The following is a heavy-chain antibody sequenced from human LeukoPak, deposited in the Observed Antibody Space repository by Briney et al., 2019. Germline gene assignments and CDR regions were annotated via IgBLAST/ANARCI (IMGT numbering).Heavy chain of an antibody. CDR3: ARDQAQFGP. CDR2: ISSSGSTI. CDR1: GLTLSDYN. J-gene: IGHJ5*02. V-gene: IGHV3-11*01. Sequence: RTGGSLRLSCAAPGLTLSDYNMSWIRQAPGRGLEWVSYISSSGSTIYYADSVKGRFTISRDSAKNSLYLQMNDLRAEDTAMYYCARDQAQFGPWGQGTLVTVSS.